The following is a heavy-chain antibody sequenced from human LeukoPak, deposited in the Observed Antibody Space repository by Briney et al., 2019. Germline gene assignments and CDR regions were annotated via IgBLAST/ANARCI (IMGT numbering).Heavy chain of an antibody. D-gene: IGHD3-10*01. CDR2: ISAYNGNT. J-gene: IGHJ3*02. V-gene: IGHV1-18*01. Sequence: ASVKVSCKASGYTFTSYGISWVRQAAGQGLEWMGWISAYNGNTNYAQKLQGRVTMTTDTSTSTAYMELRSLRSDDTAVYYCARELWFGELYWGAFDIWGQGTMVTVSS. CDR3: ARELWFGELYWGAFDI. CDR1: GYTFTSYG.